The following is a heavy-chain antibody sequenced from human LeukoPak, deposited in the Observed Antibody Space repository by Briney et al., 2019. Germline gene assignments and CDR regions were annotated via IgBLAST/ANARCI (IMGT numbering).Heavy chain of an antibody. CDR2: IYSGGST. Sequence: GGSLRLSCAASGFTVSSNFMSWVRQAPGKGLEWVSVIYSGGSTYYADSVKGRFTISRDNSKNTLYLQMNSLRAEDTAVYYCARVYYSGTYSDAFDIWGQGTMVTVSS. J-gene: IGHJ3*02. D-gene: IGHD1-26*01. CDR1: GFTVSSNF. CDR3: ARVYYSGTYSDAFDI. V-gene: IGHV3-66*01.